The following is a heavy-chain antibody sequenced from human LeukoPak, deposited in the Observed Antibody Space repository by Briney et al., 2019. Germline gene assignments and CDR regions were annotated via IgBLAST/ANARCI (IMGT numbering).Heavy chain of an antibody. V-gene: IGHV4-4*02. CDR3: ARVRVTYYYGSGSYYDWYFDL. J-gene: IGHJ2*01. CDR2: IFRRGIT. Sequence: SGTLSLTCTVSGGSINTSNWWSWVRQPPGKGLEWVGEIFRRGITNYNPSLKSRVTISVDKSKNQFSLKLSSVTAADTAVYYCARVRVTYYYGSGSYYDWYFDLWGRGTLVTVSS. D-gene: IGHD3-10*01. CDR1: GGSINTSNW.